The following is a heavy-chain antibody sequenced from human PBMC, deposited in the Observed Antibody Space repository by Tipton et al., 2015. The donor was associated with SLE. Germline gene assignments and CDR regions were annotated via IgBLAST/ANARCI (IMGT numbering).Heavy chain of an antibody. J-gene: IGHJ4*02. V-gene: IGHV4-38-2*02. D-gene: IGHD3-3*01. CDR1: GYSISSGYY. CDR2: IYHSGST. Sequence: TLSLTCAVSGYSISSGYYWGWIRQPPGKGLEWIGSIYHSGSTYYNPSLKSRVTISVDTSKNQFSLKLSSVTAADTAVYYCARDLDYDFWSGYYSGPDYWGQGTLVTVSS. CDR3: ARDLDYDFWSGYYSGPDY.